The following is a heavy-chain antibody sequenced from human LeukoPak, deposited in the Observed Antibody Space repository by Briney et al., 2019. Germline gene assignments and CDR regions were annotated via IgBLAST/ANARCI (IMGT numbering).Heavy chain of an antibody. V-gene: IGHV3-48*01. Sequence: GGSLRLSCAASGFTFSNYAMRWVRQAPGKGLEWVSYISSSSSTIYYADSVRGRFTISRDNAKNSLYLQMNSLRAEDTAVYYCAREQLVRPRWVSKDNSFDPWGQGTLVTVSS. CDR3: AREQLVRPRWVSKDNSFDP. CDR2: ISSSSSTI. D-gene: IGHD6-13*01. J-gene: IGHJ5*02. CDR1: GFTFSNYA.